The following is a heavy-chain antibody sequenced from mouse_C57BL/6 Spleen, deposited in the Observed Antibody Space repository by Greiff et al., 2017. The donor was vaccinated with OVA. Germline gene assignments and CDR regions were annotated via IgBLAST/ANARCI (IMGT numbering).Heavy chain of an antibody. CDR3: TRDPLTDGSSYHYWYFDV. CDR2: IDPETGGT. CDR1: GYTFTDYE. J-gene: IGHJ1*03. Sequence: VQLQQSGAELVRPGASVTLSCKASGYTFTDYEMHWVKQTPVHGLEWIGAIDPETGGTAYNQKFKGKAILTADKSSSTAYMELRSLTSEDSAVYYCTRDPLTDGSSYHYWYFDVWGTGTTVTVSS. D-gene: IGHD1-1*01. V-gene: IGHV1-15*01.